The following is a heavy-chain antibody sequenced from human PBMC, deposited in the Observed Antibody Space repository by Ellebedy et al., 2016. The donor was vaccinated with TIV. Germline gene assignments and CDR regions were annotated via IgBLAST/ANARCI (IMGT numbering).Heavy chain of an antibody. Sequence: PGGSLRLSCAASGFTFSRFWMAWVRQAPGKGLEWVATINQGGSETYYVDSVKGRFTISRDNAKDTVYLQMNSLRAEDTAVYYCGRDDRYGLDVWGQGTTVIVSS. CDR3: GRDDRYGLDV. V-gene: IGHV3-7*01. CDR1: GFTFSRFW. CDR2: INQGGSET. J-gene: IGHJ6*02.